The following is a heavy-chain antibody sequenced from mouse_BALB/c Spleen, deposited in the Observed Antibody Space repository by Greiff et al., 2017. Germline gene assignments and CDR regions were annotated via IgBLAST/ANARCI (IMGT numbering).Heavy chain of an antibody. V-gene: IGHV2-9*02. Sequence: VKLVESGPGLVAPSQSLSITCTVSGFSLTSYGVHWVRQPPGKGLEWLGVIWAGGSTNYNSALMSRLSISKDNSKSQVFLKMNSLQTDDTAMYYCARDRVPAGSSLDYWGQGTTLTVSS. CDR3: ARDRVPAGSSLDY. D-gene: IGHD1-1*01. CDR2: IWAGGST. J-gene: IGHJ2*01. CDR1: GFSLTSYG.